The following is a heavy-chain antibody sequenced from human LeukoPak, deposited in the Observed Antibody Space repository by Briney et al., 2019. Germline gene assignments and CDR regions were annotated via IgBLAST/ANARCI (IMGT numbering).Heavy chain of an antibody. Sequence: GASVKVSCKASGYTFTSYDINRVRQATGQGLEWMGWMNPNSGNTGYAQKFQGRATITRNTSISTAYMELSSLRSEDTAVYYCARADYYYYMDVWGKGTTVTVSS. V-gene: IGHV1-8*03. CDR1: GYTFTSYD. CDR3: ARADYYYYMDV. CDR2: MNPNSGNT. J-gene: IGHJ6*03.